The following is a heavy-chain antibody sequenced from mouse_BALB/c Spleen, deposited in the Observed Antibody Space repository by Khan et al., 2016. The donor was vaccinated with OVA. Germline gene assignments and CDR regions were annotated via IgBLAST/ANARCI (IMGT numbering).Heavy chain of an antibody. J-gene: IGHJ4*01. V-gene: IGHV3-2*02. D-gene: IGHD2-2*01. Sequence: EVQLVESGPGLVKPSQSLYLTCTVTGYSITSDYAWNWIRQFPGNKLEWMGYLSSTGSTSYNPSLKSRISITRDTSKNQFFLPLKSVTTEDTATYYCARSLSYGYGYALDCWGRGTSVTVSS. CDR3: ARSLSYGYGYALDC. CDR1: GYSITSDYA. CDR2: LSSTGST.